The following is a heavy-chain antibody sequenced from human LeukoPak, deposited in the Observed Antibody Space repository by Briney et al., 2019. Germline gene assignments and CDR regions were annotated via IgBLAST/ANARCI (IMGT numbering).Heavy chain of an antibody. D-gene: IGHD2-2*01. CDR2: INPNSGGT. J-gene: IGHJ5*02. CDR3: AREGYCSSTSCSNWFDP. V-gene: IGHV1-2*02. Sequence: SVKVSCKASGYTFTGYYMHWVRQAPGQGLEWMGWINPNSGGTNYAQKFQGRVTMTRDTSISTAYMELSRLRSDDTAVYYCAREGYCSSTSCSNWFDPWGQGTLVTVSS. CDR1: GYTFTGYY.